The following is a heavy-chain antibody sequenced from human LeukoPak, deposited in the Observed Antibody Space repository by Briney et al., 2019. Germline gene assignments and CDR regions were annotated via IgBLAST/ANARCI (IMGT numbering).Heavy chain of an antibody. Sequence: PGRSLRLSCAASGFTFSSYAMHWVRQAPGKGLEWVAVISYDGSNKYYADSVKGRFTISRDNSKNTLYLQMNSLRAEDTAVYYCAREATNWWQLGGGLLGYWGQGTLVTVSS. D-gene: IGHD2-15*01. CDR1: GFTFSSYA. V-gene: IGHV3-30-3*01. CDR3: AREATNWWQLGGGLLGY. CDR2: ISYDGSNK. J-gene: IGHJ4*02.